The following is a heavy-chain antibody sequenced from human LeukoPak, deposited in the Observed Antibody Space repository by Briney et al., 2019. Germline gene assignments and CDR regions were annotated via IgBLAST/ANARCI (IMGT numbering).Heavy chain of an antibody. CDR1: GFTFSSFA. J-gene: IGHJ4*02. CDR2: IPHDGSNK. Sequence: GGSLRLSCAASGFTFSSFAMHWVRQAPGKGLDWVAVIPHDGSNKFYADSVKGRFTISRDNSKSTLYLQMNSLRPEDTAVYYCARDRVSSGWSTFDYWGQGTLVAVSS. V-gene: IGHV3-30-3*01. CDR3: ARDRVSSGWSTFDY. D-gene: IGHD6-19*01.